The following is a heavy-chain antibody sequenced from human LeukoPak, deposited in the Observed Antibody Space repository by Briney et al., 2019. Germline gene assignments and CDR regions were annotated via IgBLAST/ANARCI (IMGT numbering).Heavy chain of an antibody. CDR3: ANSYGDYRDAFDI. V-gene: IGHV1-69*06. D-gene: IGHD4-17*01. CDR1: GGTFSSYA. Sequence: SVKVSCRASGGTFSSYAICWVRQAPGQGLEWMGGIIPIFGTANYAQKCQGRDTITADKSTSTAYMELSSLRSEDTAVYYCANSYGDYRDAFDIGGQGTMVTVSS. J-gene: IGHJ3*02. CDR2: IIPIFGTA.